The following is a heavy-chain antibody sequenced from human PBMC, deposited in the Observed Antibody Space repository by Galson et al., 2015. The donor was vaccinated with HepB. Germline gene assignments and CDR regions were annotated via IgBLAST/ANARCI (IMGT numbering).Heavy chain of an antibody. CDR3: ARVRKGRYSSGWSDAFDI. D-gene: IGHD6-19*01. V-gene: IGHV3-7*03. CDR1: GFTFSSYW. CDR2: IKQDGSEK. Sequence: SLRLSCAASGFTFSSYWMSWVRQAPGKGLGWVANIKQDGSEKYYVDSVKGRFTISRDNAKNSLYLQMNSLRAEDTAAYYCARVRKGRYSSGWSDAFDIWGQGTMVTVSS. J-gene: IGHJ3*02.